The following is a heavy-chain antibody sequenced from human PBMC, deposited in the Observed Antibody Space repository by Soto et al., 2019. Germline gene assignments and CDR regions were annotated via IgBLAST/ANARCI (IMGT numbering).Heavy chain of an antibody. CDR3: VRPRPSGENYGMDV. Sequence: EVQLVESGGGLIQPGGSLRLSCVASGLTVSHNYMAWVRQAPEMGLEWVSILYTEGTTYYADPVKGRFTISRDSSKNTLFLQMDSLRAEDTAVYYCVRPRPSGENYGMDVWGQGTTVTVSS. CDR1: GLTVSHNY. CDR2: LYTEGTT. J-gene: IGHJ6*02. V-gene: IGHV3-53*01. D-gene: IGHD3-16*01.